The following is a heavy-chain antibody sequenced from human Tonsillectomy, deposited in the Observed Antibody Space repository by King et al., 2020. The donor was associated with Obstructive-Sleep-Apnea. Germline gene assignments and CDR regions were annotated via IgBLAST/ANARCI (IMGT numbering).Heavy chain of an antibody. J-gene: IGHJ6*02. V-gene: IGHV3-30*02. CDR2: IQDDGSKK. Sequence: VQLVQSGGGVVKPGKSLRLSCAASGFTFSGYGMHWVRQAPGKGLEWVTFIQDDGSKKYYADSVKGRFTISRDNSKNTVFLQMNSLRAEDTAVYYCANDRDVRSYYYYGMDVWAKGPRSPSP. CDR1: GFTFSGYG. D-gene: IGHD6-6*01. CDR3: ANDRDVRSYYYYGMDV.